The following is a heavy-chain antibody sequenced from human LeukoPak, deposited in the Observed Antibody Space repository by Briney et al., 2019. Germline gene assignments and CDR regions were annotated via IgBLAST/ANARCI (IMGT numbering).Heavy chain of an antibody. CDR2: IYPGDSDT. CDR1: GYSFTSYW. V-gene: IGHV5-51*01. D-gene: IGHD5-12*01. Sequence: GESLEISCQGSGYSFTSYWIGLVRPVPGEGLEWMGIIYPGDSDTRYSPSFQGQVTISADKYISTAYLQWSSLKASDTAMYYCARRRVDSRNPNNWFDPWGQGTLVTVSS. J-gene: IGHJ5*02. CDR3: ARRRVDSRNPNNWFDP.